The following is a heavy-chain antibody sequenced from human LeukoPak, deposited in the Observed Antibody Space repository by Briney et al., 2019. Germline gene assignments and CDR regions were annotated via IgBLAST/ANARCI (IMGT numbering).Heavy chain of an antibody. V-gene: IGHV3-64*01. J-gene: IGHJ4*02. Sequence: GGSLRLSCAASGFTFSTYAMHWVRQAPGKGLEYVSGISTNGGSTYYANSVKGRFTISRDNSKNTLYLQMGSLRAEDMAVYYCARDGGQLNRWSDYWGQGTLVTVSS. CDR3: ARDGGQLNRWSDY. CDR1: GFTFSTYA. D-gene: IGHD6-13*01. CDR2: ISTNGGST.